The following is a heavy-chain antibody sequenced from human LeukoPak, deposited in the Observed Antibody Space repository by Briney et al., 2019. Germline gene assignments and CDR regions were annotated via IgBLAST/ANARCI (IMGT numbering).Heavy chain of an antibody. Sequence: PGGSLRLSCAASGFTFSSYTMHWVRQAPGKGLEWVSSITGGSNYIFYADSLKGRFTISRDNAKNSLSLQMNSLRAEDTAVYYCARECNAAFDIWGQGTMATVSS. CDR2: ITGGSNYI. CDR3: ARECNAAFDI. V-gene: IGHV3-21*01. J-gene: IGHJ3*02. CDR1: GFTFSSYT.